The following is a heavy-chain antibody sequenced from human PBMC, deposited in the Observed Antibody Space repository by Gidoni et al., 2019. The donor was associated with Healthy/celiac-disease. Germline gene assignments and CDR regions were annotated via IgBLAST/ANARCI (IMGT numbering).Heavy chain of an antibody. J-gene: IGHJ4*02. CDR3: ARDGTPIPVAATPDPLDY. CDR2: ISSSSSYI. Sequence: EVQLVESGGGLVKPGGSLRLSCAASGCTFRRYSLNWVRQAPGKGLEWVSSISSSSSYIYYADSVKGRFTISRDNAKNSLYLQMNSLRAEDTAVYYCARDGTPIPVAATPDPLDYWGQGTLVTVSS. D-gene: IGHD2-15*01. V-gene: IGHV3-21*01. CDR1: GCTFRRYS.